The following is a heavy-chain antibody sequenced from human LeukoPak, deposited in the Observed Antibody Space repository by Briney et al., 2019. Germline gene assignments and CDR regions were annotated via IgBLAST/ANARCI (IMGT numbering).Heavy chain of an antibody. CDR1: GFTFSSYS. D-gene: IGHD3-3*01. V-gene: IGHV3-21*01. Sequence: PGGSLRLSCAASGFTFSSYSMNWVRQAPGKGLEWVSSISSSSSYIHYADAEKGRFTISRDNAKTSLYLQMNSLRAEDTAVYYCARTSFPEGFLEWPRPSYWYFDLWGRGTLVTVSS. CDR3: ARTSFPEGFLEWPRPSYWYFDL. J-gene: IGHJ2*01. CDR2: ISSSSSYI.